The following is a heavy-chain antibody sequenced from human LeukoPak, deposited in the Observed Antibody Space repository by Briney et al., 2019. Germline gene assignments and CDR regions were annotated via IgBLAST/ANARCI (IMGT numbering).Heavy chain of an antibody. CDR1: GGTFSSYA. J-gene: IGHJ4*02. CDR3: ARDEGGPYSSGWYGQIDY. D-gene: IGHD6-19*01. V-gene: IGHV1-69*04. Sequence: SVKVSCKASGGTFSSYAISWVRQAPGQGLEWMGRIIPILGIANYAQKFQGRATITADKSTSTAYMELSSLRSEDTAVYYCARDEGGPYSSGWYGQIDYWGQGTLVTVSS. CDR2: IIPILGIA.